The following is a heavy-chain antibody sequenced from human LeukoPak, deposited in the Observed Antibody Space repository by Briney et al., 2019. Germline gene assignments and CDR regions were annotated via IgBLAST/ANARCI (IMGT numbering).Heavy chain of an antibody. CDR3: ARGQDFAYYDFWSGYYMDV. CDR2: INHSGST. D-gene: IGHD3-3*01. V-gene: IGHV4-34*01. Sequence: SETLSLTCAVYGGSFSGYYWSWIRQPPGKGLEWIGEINHSGSTNYNPSLKSRVTISVDTSKNQFSLKLSSVTAADTAVYYCARGQDFAYYDFWSGYYMDVWGKGTTVTVSS. J-gene: IGHJ6*03. CDR1: GGSFSGYY.